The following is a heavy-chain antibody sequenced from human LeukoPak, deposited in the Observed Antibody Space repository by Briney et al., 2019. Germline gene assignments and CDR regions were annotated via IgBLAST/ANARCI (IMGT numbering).Heavy chain of an antibody. J-gene: IGHJ3*02. V-gene: IGHV3-30-3*01. Sequence: GGSLRLSCAASGFTFSTYPMHWVRQAPGKGLEWVAGISYDGNSKHYADSVKGRFTISRDNSKNTLYLQMNSLRAEDTAVYYCAKVHYGDWDAFDIWGQGTMVTVSS. CDR1: GFTFSTYP. CDR3: AKVHYGDWDAFDI. CDR2: ISYDGNSK. D-gene: IGHD4-17*01.